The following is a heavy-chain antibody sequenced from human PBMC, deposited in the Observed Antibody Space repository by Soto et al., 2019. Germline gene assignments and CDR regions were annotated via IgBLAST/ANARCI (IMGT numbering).Heavy chain of an antibody. CDR3: ARRYSDSSGYYFLHAFDI. V-gene: IGHV4-30-4*01. Sequence: SETLSLTCTVSGGSISRGDYYWSWIRQPPGKGLEWIGDIYYSGSTYYNPSLKSRVTISVDTSKNQFSLKLSSVTAADTAVYYCARRYSDSSGYYFLHAFDIWGQGTMVTVSS. D-gene: IGHD3-22*01. J-gene: IGHJ3*02. CDR1: GGSISRGDYY. CDR2: IYYSGST.